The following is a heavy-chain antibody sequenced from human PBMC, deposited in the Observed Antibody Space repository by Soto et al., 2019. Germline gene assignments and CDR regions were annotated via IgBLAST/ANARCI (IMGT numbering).Heavy chain of an antibody. Sequence: SETLSLTCTVSGGSISSSSYYWGWIRQPPGKGLEWIGSIYYSGSTYYNPSLKSRVTISVDTSKNQFSLKLSSVTAADTAVYYCARLGYSSSPPTVSSYYYYYMDVWGKGTTVTVSS. CDR2: IYYSGST. CDR1: GGSISSSSYY. D-gene: IGHD6-6*01. V-gene: IGHV4-39*01. CDR3: ARLGYSSSPPTVSSYYYYYMDV. J-gene: IGHJ6*03.